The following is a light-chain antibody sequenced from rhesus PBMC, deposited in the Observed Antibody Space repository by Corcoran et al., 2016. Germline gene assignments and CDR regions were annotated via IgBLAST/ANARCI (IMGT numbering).Light chain of an antibody. J-gene: IGKJ3*01. V-gene: IGKV2S9*01. CDR3: MQGTHWPFT. CDR1: QSLVHSDGKNY. CDR2: QVS. Sequence: DVVMTQSPLSLPVTLGQPASISCRSSQSLVHSDGKNYLNWLQQKPGQPTRRLIYQVSNRDSGVPDRLSGSGAGTDVTLKISRVEAEDVGVYYCMQGTHWPFTFGPGTKLDIK.